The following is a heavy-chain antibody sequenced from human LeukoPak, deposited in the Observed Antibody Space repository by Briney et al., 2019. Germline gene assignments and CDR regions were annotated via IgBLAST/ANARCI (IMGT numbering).Heavy chain of an antibody. CDR2: ISTSSRYI. CDR3: ARADCSGSTCYLRHSWFDP. D-gene: IGHD2-2*01. J-gene: IGHJ5*02. CDR1: GFTLSTFD. V-gene: IGHV3-21*06. Sequence: PGGSLRLSCAASGFTLSTFDMNWVRQAPGKGLEWVSSISTSSRYIYYRDSVKGRFTISRDDAKNSLYLQMNSLTVEDTAVYYCARADCSGSTCYLRHSWFDPWDQGTLVTVSS.